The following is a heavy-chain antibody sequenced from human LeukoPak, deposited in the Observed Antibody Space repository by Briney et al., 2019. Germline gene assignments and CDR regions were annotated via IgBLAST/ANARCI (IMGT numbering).Heavy chain of an antibody. V-gene: IGHV4-59*08. CDR2: IYYSGST. D-gene: IGHD6-6*01. CDR1: GGSISSYY. Sequence: SETLSLTCAVSGGSISSYYWSWIRQPPGKGLEWIGYIYYSGSTNYNPSLKSRVTISVDTSKNQFSLKLSSVTAADTAVYYCARHTVKQLEADAFDIWGQGTMVTVSS. CDR3: ARHTVKQLEADAFDI. J-gene: IGHJ3*02.